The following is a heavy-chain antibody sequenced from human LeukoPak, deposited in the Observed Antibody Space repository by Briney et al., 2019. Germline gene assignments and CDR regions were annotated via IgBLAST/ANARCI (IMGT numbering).Heavy chain of an antibody. V-gene: IGHV4-34*01. J-gene: IGHJ4*02. Sequence: SETLSLTCAVYGGSFSGYYWNWIRQPPGKGLGWIGEINHSGSTNYNPSLKSRVTISVDTSKNQFSLNLSSVTAADTAVYYCARGPRADDSSGYPVDYWGQGTLVTVSS. D-gene: IGHD3-22*01. CDR1: GGSFSGYY. CDR3: ARGPRADDSSGYPVDY. CDR2: INHSGST.